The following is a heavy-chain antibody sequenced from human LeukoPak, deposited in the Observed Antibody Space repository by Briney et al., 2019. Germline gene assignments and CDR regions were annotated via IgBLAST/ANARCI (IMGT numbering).Heavy chain of an antibody. CDR2: IKEDGTIK. CDR3: ARVGGRGSIGGDC. V-gene: IGHV3-7*02. J-gene: IGHJ4*02. CDR1: GFTFSSHW. D-gene: IGHD3-10*01. Sequence: GGSLRLSCAGSGFTFSSHWMSWLRQAPGKGLEWVANIKEDGTIKNYGDSVKGRFTVSRDNAKNTLYLQMSSLRAEDTAMYFCARVGGRGSIGGDCWGQGTLVTVSS.